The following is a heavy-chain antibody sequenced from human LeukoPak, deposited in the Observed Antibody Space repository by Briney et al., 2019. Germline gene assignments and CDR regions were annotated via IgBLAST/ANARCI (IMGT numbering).Heavy chain of an antibody. Sequence: GASVKISCKASGYIFINYYMHWIRQAPGQGLEWVGVINPSGGSTTYSRKFQGRVTMTRDTSTNTVYMQLSSLRSEDTAVYYCARGVTYYYDSSGYYHFDYWGQGTLVTVSS. D-gene: IGHD3-22*01. V-gene: IGHV1-46*01. CDR1: GYIFINYY. CDR2: INPSGGST. CDR3: ARGVTYYYDSSGYYHFDY. J-gene: IGHJ4*02.